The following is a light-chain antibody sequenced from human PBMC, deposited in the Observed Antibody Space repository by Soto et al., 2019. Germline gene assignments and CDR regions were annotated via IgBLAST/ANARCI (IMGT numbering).Light chain of an antibody. CDR2: YAS. Sequence: EILMTQSPATLSVSPGESATLSCRASQSVRNNLAWYQHKPGQAPRLLIYYASTRATGIPATYSGSGSGTEFTITISSLQSEYFALYYWQQYNDWPPITFGQGTRLEIK. J-gene: IGKJ5*01. CDR1: QSVRNN. CDR3: QQYNDWPPIT. V-gene: IGKV3-15*01.